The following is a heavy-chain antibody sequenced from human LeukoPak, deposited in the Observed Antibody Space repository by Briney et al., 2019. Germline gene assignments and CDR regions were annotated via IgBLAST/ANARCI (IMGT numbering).Heavy chain of an antibody. D-gene: IGHD2-2*01. J-gene: IGHJ4*02. CDR3: ARANIVVVPAEGYFDY. Sequence: GGSLRLSCAASGFTFSNAWMSWVRQAPGKGLEWVANIKQDGSEKYYVDSVKGRFTISRDNAKNSLYLQMNSLRAEDTAVYYCARANIVVVPAEGYFDYWGQGTLVTVSS. CDR2: IKQDGSEK. V-gene: IGHV3-7*01. CDR1: GFTFSNAW.